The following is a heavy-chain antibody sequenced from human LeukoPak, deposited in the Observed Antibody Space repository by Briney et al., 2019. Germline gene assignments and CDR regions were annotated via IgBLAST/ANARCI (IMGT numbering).Heavy chain of an antibody. Sequence: GGALRLSCAASGFTLSSYSMNWVRQAPGKGLEWVSSISSSSSYIHYTDSVKGRFTISRDNTKKSLYLEMNNLRAEDTAVYYCARDSYDGSGYYDYWGQGTLVTVSS. CDR3: ARDSYDGSGYYDY. V-gene: IGHV3-21*01. CDR1: GFTLSSYS. CDR2: ISSSSSYI. J-gene: IGHJ4*02. D-gene: IGHD3-22*01.